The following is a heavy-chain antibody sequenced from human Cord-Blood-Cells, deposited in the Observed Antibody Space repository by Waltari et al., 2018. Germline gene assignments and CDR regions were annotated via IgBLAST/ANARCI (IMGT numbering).Heavy chain of an antibody. V-gene: IGHV4-34*01. CDR2: INHSGST. Sequence: QVQLQQWGAGLLKPSETLSLTCAVYGGSFSGYYWSWIRQPPGKGLEWIGEINHSGSTSYNPSLKSRVTISVDTSKNQFSLKLSSVTAADTAVYYCARLNYYDSSGYAFDIWGQGTMVTVSS. CDR3: ARLNYYDSSGYAFDI. D-gene: IGHD3-22*01. J-gene: IGHJ3*02. CDR1: GGSFSGYY.